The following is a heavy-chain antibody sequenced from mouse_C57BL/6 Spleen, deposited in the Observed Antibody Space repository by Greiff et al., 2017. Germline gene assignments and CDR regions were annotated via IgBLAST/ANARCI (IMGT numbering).Heavy chain of an antibody. CDR3: ARIPFITTVVATYYYAMDY. V-gene: IGHV1-69*01. CDR1: GYTFTSYW. Sequence: QVQLQQSGAELVMPGASVKLSCKASGYTFTSYWMHWVKQRPGQGLEWIGEIDPSDSYTNYNQKFKGKSPLTVDKSSSTAYMQLSSLTSEDSAVYYCARIPFITTVVATYYYAMDYWGQGTSVAVSS. J-gene: IGHJ4*01. CDR2: IDPSDSYT. D-gene: IGHD1-1*01.